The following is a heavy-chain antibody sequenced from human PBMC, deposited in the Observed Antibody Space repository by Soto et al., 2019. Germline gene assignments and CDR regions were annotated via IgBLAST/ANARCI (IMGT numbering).Heavy chain of an antibody. Sequence: SETLSLTFTVSGGSISSTNCYWGWIRQPPGKGLEWIGNIYYSGNTYCNPSLESRVTISIDTSKNQFSLSLTSVTAADTAVYYCARLTRAYSSETTDHWGQGTLVTVSS. D-gene: IGHD5-18*01. J-gene: IGHJ4*02. CDR1: GGSISSTNCY. CDR2: IYYSGNT. V-gene: IGHV4-39*01. CDR3: ARLTRAYSSETTDH.